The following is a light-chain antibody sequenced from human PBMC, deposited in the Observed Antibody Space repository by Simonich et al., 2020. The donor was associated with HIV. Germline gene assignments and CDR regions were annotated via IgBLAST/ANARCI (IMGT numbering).Light chain of an antibody. CDR1: QSVLYSSNNKYT. CDR2: WAT. Sequence: DIVMTQSPDSLAVSLGERATINCKSSQSVLYSSNNKYTLTWYHQKPGQSPKLLLYWATTRESGVPDRFSGSGSGTDFTLTISSLQAEDVAVYYCQQYYSTPLTFGGGTKVEIK. J-gene: IGKJ4*01. V-gene: IGKV4-1*01. CDR3: QQYYSTPLT.